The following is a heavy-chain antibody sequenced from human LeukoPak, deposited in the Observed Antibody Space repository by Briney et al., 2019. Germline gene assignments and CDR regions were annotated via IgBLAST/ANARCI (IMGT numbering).Heavy chain of an antibody. J-gene: IGHJ4*02. CDR3: ARGRGIAAAGNFDY. CDR1: GYSISSGYY. D-gene: IGHD6-13*01. V-gene: IGHV4-38-2*02. CDR2: IYHSGST. Sequence: SETLSLTCTVSGYSISSGYYWGWIRQPPGKGLEWIGSIYHSGSTYYNPPLKSRVTISVDTSKNHFSLQLSSVTAADTAVYYCARGRGIAAAGNFDYWGQGTLVTVAS.